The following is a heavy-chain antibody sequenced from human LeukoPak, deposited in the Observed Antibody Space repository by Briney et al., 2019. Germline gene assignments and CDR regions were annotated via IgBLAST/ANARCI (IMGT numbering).Heavy chain of an antibody. D-gene: IGHD3-3*02. Sequence: GGSLRLSCAASGFTFSGYWMSWVRQAPGKGLEWVANIKQDGSEKYYVDSVKGRFTISRDNAKNSLYLQMNSLRAEDTAVYYCARDGTFLEWLPAYYSDYWGQGTLVTVSS. J-gene: IGHJ4*02. CDR2: IKQDGSEK. CDR3: ARDGTFLEWLPAYYSDY. V-gene: IGHV3-7*01. CDR1: GFTFSGYW.